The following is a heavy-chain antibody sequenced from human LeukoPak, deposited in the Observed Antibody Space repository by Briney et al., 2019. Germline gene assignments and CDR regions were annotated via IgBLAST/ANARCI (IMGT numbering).Heavy chain of an antibody. J-gene: IGHJ6*03. V-gene: IGHV4-59*01. CDR1: GGSISSYY. Sequence: PSETLSLTCTVSGGSISSYYWSWIRQPPGKGLEWIGYIYYSGSTNYKSSLKSRVTISVDTSKNQISLKLSSVTAADTAVYYCARTTEGGYSYGYFYYYYMDVWGKGTTVTISS. CDR3: ARTTEGGYSYGYFYYYYMDV. CDR2: IYYSGST. D-gene: IGHD5-18*01.